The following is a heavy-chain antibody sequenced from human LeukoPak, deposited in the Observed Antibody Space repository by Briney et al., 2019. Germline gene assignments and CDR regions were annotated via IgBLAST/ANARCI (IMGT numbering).Heavy chain of an antibody. V-gene: IGHV4-34*01. CDR1: GGSFSTYY. CDR2: INHRGDT. J-gene: IGHJ4*03. Sequence: SETLSLTCAVYGGSFSTYYWSWIRQSPGKGLEWIAEINHRGDTNYNPSVKSRVTISVDTSKNQFSLKITSLTAADTAVYYCARGPTISETGYFDCWGQGTLVTVSS. D-gene: IGHD1-1*01. CDR3: ARGPTISETGYFDC.